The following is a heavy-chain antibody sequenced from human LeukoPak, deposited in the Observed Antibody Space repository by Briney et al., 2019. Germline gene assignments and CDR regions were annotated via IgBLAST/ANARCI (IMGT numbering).Heavy chain of an antibody. D-gene: IGHD5-18*01. Sequence: GGSLRLSCAASGFTFSGSAMHWVRQASGKGLEWVGRIRSKANNDATAYAASVKGRFTISRDDSKNTAYLQMNSLKTEDTAVYYCARDVGYLSLDYWGQGTLVTVSS. V-gene: IGHV3-73*01. CDR3: ARDVGYLSLDY. CDR2: IRSKANNDAT. J-gene: IGHJ4*02. CDR1: GFTFSGSA.